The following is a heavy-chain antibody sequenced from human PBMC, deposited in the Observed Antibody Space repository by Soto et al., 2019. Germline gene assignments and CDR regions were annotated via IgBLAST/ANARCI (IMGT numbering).Heavy chain of an antibody. CDR1: GGTFSSYA. D-gene: IGHD2-15*01. J-gene: IGHJ4*02. Sequence: ASVKVSCKASGGTFSSYAMHWVRQAPGQRLEWMGWINAGNGNTKYSQKFQGRVTITRDTSASTAYMELSSLRSEDTAVHYCARDLGGWPDYWGQGTLVTVSS. CDR3: ARDLGGWPDY. CDR2: INAGNGNT. V-gene: IGHV1-3*01.